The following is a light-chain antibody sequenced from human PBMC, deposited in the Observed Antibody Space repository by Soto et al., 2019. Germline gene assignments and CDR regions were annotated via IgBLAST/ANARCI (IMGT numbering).Light chain of an antibody. J-gene: IGKJ1*01. CDR3: QQYMNWPPWT. Sequence: ETVMTQSPATLSVSPGETATLSCRASLSASTNLAWYQHKSGQAPRLLIYGASIRASGIPARFRGSGAGTQFTLTISSLQSEDVAVYYCQQYMNWPPWTFGQGTKVEIK. CDR1: LSASTN. V-gene: IGKV3-15*01. CDR2: GAS.